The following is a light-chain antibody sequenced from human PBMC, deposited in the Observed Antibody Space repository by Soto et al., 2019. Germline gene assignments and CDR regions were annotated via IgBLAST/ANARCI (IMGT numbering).Light chain of an antibody. Sequence: EIVMTQSPATLSVSPGERATLSCRASQSVSSNLAWYQQKPGQAPRLLIYGASTRATGIPARFSGSGSGTEFTLTISSLQSEDFAVYYCQQRGNWPPWTFGQGTKVDIK. CDR1: QSVSSN. V-gene: IGKV3-15*01. CDR3: QQRGNWPPWT. CDR2: GAS. J-gene: IGKJ1*01.